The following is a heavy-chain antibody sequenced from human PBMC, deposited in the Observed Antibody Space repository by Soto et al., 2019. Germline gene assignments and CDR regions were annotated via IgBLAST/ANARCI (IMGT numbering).Heavy chain of an antibody. Sequence: QVQLVQSGAEVKKPGSSVKVSCKAPGGTFSSYAISWVRQAPGQGLEWMGGIIPIFGTANYARKFQGRVTITADEYTSTGYMVLSSLRSEDTAVYYCARSQGGSSSLVIYYYYYYGMDVWGQGTTVTVSS. V-gene: IGHV1-69*01. J-gene: IGHJ6*02. CDR1: GGTFSSYA. D-gene: IGHD2-15*01. CDR3: ARSQGGSSSLVIYYYYYYGMDV. CDR2: IIPIFGTA.